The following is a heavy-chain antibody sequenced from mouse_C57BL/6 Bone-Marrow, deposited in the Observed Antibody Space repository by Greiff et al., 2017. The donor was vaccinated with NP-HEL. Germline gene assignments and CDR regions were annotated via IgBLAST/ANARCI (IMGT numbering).Heavy chain of an antibody. D-gene: IGHD2-3*01. J-gene: IGHJ3*01. V-gene: IGHV5-4*01. CDR1: GFTFSSYA. CDR2: ISDGGSYT. CDR3: ARDEGVYDGYYVGFAY. Sequence: EVHLVESGGGLVKPGGSLKLSCAASGFTFSSYAMSWVRQTPEKRLEWVATISDGGSYTYYPENVKGRFTISRDNAKNNLYLQMSHLKSEDTAMYYCARDEGVYDGYYVGFAYWGQGTLVTVSA.